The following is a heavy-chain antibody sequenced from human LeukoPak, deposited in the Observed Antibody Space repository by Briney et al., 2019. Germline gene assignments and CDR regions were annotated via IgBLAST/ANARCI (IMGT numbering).Heavy chain of an antibody. V-gene: IGHV4-61*01. J-gene: IGHJ5*02. Sequence: KPSETLSLTCSVSGGSVSSSLNKWSWIRQPPGKGLEWIGEISYSGSASYNPSLRSRVTISIDTSTNQFSLTLDSVTAADTAVYYCATEAECSGGSCYSYGWFDPWGQGTQVIVSS. D-gene: IGHD2-15*01. CDR3: ATEAECSGGSCYSYGWFDP. CDR2: ISYSGSA. CDR1: GGSVSSSLNK.